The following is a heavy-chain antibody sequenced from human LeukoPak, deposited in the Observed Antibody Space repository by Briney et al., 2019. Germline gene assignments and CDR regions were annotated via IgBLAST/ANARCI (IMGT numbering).Heavy chain of an antibody. J-gene: IGHJ4*02. D-gene: IGHD6-19*01. CDR2: INYSGST. CDR1: GGSISSYY. CDR3: ARWVSFSGSGWQFDY. Sequence: SSETLSLTCTVSGGSISSYYWSCIRQPPGKGLEWIGYINYSGSTNYNPSLKSRVTISVDTSKNQFSLKLSSVTAADTAVYYCARWVSFSGSGWQFDYWGQGTLVTVSS. V-gene: IGHV4-59*01.